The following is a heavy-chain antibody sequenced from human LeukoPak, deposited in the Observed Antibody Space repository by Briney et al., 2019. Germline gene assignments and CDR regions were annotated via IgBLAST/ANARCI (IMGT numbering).Heavy chain of an antibody. Sequence: SETLSLTCTVSGGSISSSTYYWGWIRQPPGKGLEWIGNIYYSGNTYYNPSLQSRVTVSVDTSKNQFSPKVSSVTAADTAVYYCARDGYLAVDYWGQGTLVTVSS. CDR1: GGSISSSTYY. J-gene: IGHJ4*02. CDR3: ARDGYLAVDY. D-gene: IGHD2-2*03. V-gene: IGHV4-39*07. CDR2: IYYSGNT.